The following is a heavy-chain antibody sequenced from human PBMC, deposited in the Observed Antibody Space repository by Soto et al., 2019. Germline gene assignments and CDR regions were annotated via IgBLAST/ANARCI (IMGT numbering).Heavy chain of an antibody. Sequence: SVKVSCKSSGGTFSSYTISWVRQAPGQGLEWMGRIIPILGIANYAQKFQGRVTITADKSTSTAYMELSSLRSEDTAVYYCARDVEARYYASRGYYRELDYWG. CDR1: GGTFSSYT. J-gene: IGHJ4*01. CDR3: ARDVEARYYASRGYYRELDY. CDR2: IIPILGIA. V-gene: IGHV1-69*04. D-gene: IGHD3-22*01.